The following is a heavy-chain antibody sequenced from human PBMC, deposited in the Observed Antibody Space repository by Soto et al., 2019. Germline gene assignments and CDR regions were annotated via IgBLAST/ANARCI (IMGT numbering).Heavy chain of an antibody. J-gene: IGHJ3*02. D-gene: IGHD3-9*01. V-gene: IGHV1-18*01. CDR3: ARDGYYDILTGYYRDDAFDI. Sequence: QVQLVQSGAEVKKPGASVKVSCKASGYTFTSYGISWVRQAPGQGLEWMGWISAYNGNTNYAQKLQGRVTMTTDTSTSTAYMEVMSLRSDDTAVYYCARDGYYDILTGYYRDDAFDIWGQGTMVTVSS. CDR1: GYTFTSYG. CDR2: ISAYNGNT.